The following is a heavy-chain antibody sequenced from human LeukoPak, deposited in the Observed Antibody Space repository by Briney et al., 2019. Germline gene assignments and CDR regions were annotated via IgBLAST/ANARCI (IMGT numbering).Heavy chain of an antibody. V-gene: IGHV3-33*01. J-gene: IGHJ4*02. CDR1: GFTFSSYG. CDR2: IWYDGSNK. Sequence: PGRSLRLSCAASGFTFSSYGMHWVRQAPGKGLEWVAVIWYDGSNKYYADSVKGRFTISRDNSKNTLYLQMNSLRAEDTAVYYCARAGYREANELQAAAVGYFDYWGQGTLVTVSS. D-gene: IGHD6-13*01. CDR3: ARAGYREANELQAAAVGYFDY.